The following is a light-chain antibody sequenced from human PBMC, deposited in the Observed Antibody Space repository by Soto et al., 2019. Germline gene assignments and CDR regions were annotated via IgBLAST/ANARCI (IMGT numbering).Light chain of an antibody. V-gene: IGLV1-40*01. CDR1: GSNIGAGYD. CDR2: GDS. Sequence: QSVLTQPPSVSGAPGQRVTISCTGSGSNIGAGYDVHWYQHRPGTAPKLLVFGDSHRPSGVPDRFSGSKSGTSASLAITGLQAEDEADYYCQAYDDSLTAFVFGGGTKLTVL. J-gene: IGLJ3*02. CDR3: QAYDDSLTAFV.